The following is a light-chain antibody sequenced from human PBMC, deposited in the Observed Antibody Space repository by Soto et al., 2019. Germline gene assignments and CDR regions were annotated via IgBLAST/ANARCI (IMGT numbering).Light chain of an antibody. V-gene: IGKV3-15*01. CDR3: QEYNNWPPLT. CDR1: QSVSSN. J-gene: IGKJ4*01. CDR2: GAS. Sequence: EIVMTQSPATLSVSPGERATLSCRASQSVSSNLAWYQQKPGQAPRLLIYGASTRATGIPARFSGSGSGTEFTLTISSPQSEDFGVYYWQEYNNWPPLTFGGGTKVEIK.